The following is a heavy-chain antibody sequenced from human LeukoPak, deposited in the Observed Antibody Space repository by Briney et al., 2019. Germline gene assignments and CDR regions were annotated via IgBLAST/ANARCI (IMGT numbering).Heavy chain of an antibody. Sequence: PSETLSLTCSVSGGSINSGYWSWIRQPPGKGLGWIGLIYPSGSTNYNPSLKSRVTISVDTSRTQFSLKLSSMTAADTAVYYCAGGHYPLEYWGQGTLVTVSS. J-gene: IGHJ4*02. D-gene: IGHD1-26*01. CDR2: IYPSGST. CDR3: AGGHYPLEY. V-gene: IGHV4-59*01. CDR1: GGSINSGY.